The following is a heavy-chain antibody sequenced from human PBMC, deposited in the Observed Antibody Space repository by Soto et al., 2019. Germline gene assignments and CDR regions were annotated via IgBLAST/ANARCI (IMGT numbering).Heavy chain of an antibody. CDR3: ARHIAAAGYYYYHGMDV. D-gene: IGHD6-13*01. J-gene: IGHJ6*02. V-gene: IGHV5-10-1*01. Sequence: PGESLRISWKVSGYSFTSYCISWVRQMRWKCLEWMGRIDPSDSYTNYSPSFQGHVTISADQSISTAYLQWSSLKAPDNAMYYCARHIAAAGYYYYHGMDVWGQGNTVTVSS. CDR2: IDPSDSYT. CDR1: GYSFTSYC.